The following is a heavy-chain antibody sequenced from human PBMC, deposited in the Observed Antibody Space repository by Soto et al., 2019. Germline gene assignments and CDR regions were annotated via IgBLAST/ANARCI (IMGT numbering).Heavy chain of an antibody. CDR3: AKDPIWPYTVTTHYYYMDV. V-gene: IGHV3-30*18. D-gene: IGHD4-17*01. J-gene: IGHJ6*03. CDR2: ISYDGSNK. CDR1: GFTFSSYG. Sequence: GGSLRLSCAASGFTFSSYGMHWVRQAPGKGLEWVAVISYDGSNKYYADSVKGRFTISRDNSKNTLYLQMNSLRAEDTAVYYCAKDPIWPYTVTTHYYYMDVWGKGTTVTVSS.